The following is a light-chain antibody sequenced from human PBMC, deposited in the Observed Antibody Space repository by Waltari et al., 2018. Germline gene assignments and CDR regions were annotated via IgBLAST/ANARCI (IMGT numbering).Light chain of an antibody. CDR3: QKYRSLPAT. V-gene: IGKV3-20*01. J-gene: IGKJ1*01. Sequence: EVVLTQSPGTLSLSPGEGATLSCRASQSVGKYLAWYQQRPGQAPRLLIYHASIRATGMPDRFSGSGSETDVSLTISRLEPEDFAVYYCQKYRSLPATFGQGTKVEI. CDR1: QSVGKY. CDR2: HAS.